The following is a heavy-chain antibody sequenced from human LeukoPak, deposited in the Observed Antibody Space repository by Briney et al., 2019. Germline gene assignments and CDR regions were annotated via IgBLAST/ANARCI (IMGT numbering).Heavy chain of an antibody. Sequence: GGALRLSCAASGFIFTDYWMNWVRQAPGKGGEGVAMIKYDGIDKKYLDSVKGRFTISRDNSKNTLYLQMNTLRAEDTAVYYCARKLVAAFDIWGQGTMVTVSS. CDR1: GFIFTDYW. CDR3: ARKLVAAFDI. D-gene: IGHD1-1*01. CDR2: IKYDGIDK. J-gene: IGHJ3*02. V-gene: IGHV3-7*01.